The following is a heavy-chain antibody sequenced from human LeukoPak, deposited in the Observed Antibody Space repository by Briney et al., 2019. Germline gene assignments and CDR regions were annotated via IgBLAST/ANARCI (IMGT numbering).Heavy chain of an antibody. Sequence: SQTLSLTCTVSGGSISSGGYYWSWIRQHPGDGLEWIGYIYYSGSTYYNPSLKSRVTISIDTSKNHFSLKLSSVTAADTAEYYCARAGGFFSPFGYWGQGTLVTVSS. CDR2: IYYSGST. CDR1: GGSISSGGYY. J-gene: IGHJ4*02. V-gene: IGHV4-31*02. D-gene: IGHD3-16*01. CDR3: ARAGGFFSPFGY.